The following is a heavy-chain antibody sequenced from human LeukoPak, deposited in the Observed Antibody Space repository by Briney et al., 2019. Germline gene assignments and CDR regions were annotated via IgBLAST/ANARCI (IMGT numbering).Heavy chain of an antibody. D-gene: IGHD2-2*01. V-gene: IGHV3-23*01. CDR2: ISGSGGST. CDR3: AKEGDIVVVPAAMQSDY. Sequence: PGGSLRLSCAASGFTFSSYAMCWVRQAPGKGLEWVSAISGSGGSTYYADSVKGRFTISRDNSKNTLYLQMNSLRAEDTAVYYCAKEGDIVVVPAAMQSDYWGQGTLVTVSS. J-gene: IGHJ4*02. CDR1: GFTFSSYA.